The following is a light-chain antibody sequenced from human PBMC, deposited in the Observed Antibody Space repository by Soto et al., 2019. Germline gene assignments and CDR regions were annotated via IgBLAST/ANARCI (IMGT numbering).Light chain of an antibody. V-gene: IGLV1-51*01. J-gene: IGLJ1*01. Sequence: QSVLTQPPSVSAAPGQTVTISCSGANSNIGSQFVSWYQHFPGRAPKLLIFDNDKRPSGIPDRFTGSKTGTSATLGITGLQAGDEADYYCSSYTTSSTVVFGTGTKVTVL. CDR1: NSNIGSQF. CDR3: SSYTTSSTVV. CDR2: DND.